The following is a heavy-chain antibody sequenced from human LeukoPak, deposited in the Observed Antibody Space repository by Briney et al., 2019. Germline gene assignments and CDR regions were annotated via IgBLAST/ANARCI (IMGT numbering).Heavy chain of an antibody. CDR2: IYYSGST. Sequence: PSETLSLTCTVSGGSISSYYWSWIRQPPGKGLEWIGYIYYSGSTNYNPSLKSRVTISVDTSKNQFSLKLSSVTAADTAVYYCAGSQGLRYFDWLLYRYWGQGTLVTVSS. V-gene: IGHV4-59*01. CDR1: GGSISSYY. CDR3: AGSQGLRYFDWLLYRY. D-gene: IGHD3-9*01. J-gene: IGHJ4*02.